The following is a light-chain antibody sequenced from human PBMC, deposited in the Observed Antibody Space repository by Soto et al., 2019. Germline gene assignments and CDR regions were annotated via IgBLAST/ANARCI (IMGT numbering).Light chain of an antibody. CDR3: QQYYSTPLT. CDR2: WAS. CDR1: QSVLHSSNNKDY. Sequence: DIVMTQSPDSLAVSLGERATINCKSSQSVLHSSNNKDYLAWYQQKPGQPPKLLLYWASTRESGVPDRFSGSGSGTDFTLTISSXQAEDVAVYYCQQYYSTPLTFGGGTKVDIK. V-gene: IGKV4-1*01. J-gene: IGKJ4*01.